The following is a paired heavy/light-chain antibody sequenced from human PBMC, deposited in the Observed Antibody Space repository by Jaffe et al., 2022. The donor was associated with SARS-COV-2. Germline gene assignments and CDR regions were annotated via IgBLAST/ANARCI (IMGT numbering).Heavy chain of an antibody. V-gene: IGHV3-15*01. J-gene: IGHJ4*02. Sequence: EVRLVESGGGLVKPGESLRLSCEVSGFSFSDAWMKWVRQAPGKGLEWVGHIKSESDGGTPDYAAPVKNRFIISRDDSKNTVFLQMNSLKIEDTGVYYCSSDLDYWGQGTLVTVSS. CDR1: GFSFSDAW. CDR2: IKSESDGGTP. CDR3: SSDLDY.
Light chain of an antibody. CDR1: QSLLYSNGNNY. Sequence: DIVMSQSPLSLPVTPGEPASISCRSSQSLLYSNGNNYVDWYVQKPGQSPQLLIYLGLNRASGVPDRFSGSGSGTDYTLKINRVEAEDVGVYYCMQTLQTPFTFGQGTRLEIK. CDR2: LGL. J-gene: IGKJ5*01. V-gene: IGKV2-28*01. CDR3: MQTLQTPFT.